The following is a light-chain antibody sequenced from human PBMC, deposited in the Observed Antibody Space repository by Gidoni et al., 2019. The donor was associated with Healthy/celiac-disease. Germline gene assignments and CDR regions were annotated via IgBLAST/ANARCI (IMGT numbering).Light chain of an antibody. J-gene: IGKJ1*01. V-gene: IGKV1-5*03. CDR2: KAS. CDR1: QSISSW. CDR3: QQYNSYSA. Sequence: DIHMTQSPSTLSASVGDRVTITCRASQSISSWLAWYQQKPGKAPKLLIYKASSLESGVPSRVSGSGSGTEFTLTISSLQPDDFATYYCQQYNSYSAFGQGTKVEIK.